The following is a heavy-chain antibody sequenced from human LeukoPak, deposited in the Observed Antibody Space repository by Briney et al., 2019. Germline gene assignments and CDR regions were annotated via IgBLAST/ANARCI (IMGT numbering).Heavy chain of an antibody. V-gene: IGHV1-69*13. CDR2: IVPVYGTA. CDR1: GGTFSTYA. CDR3: ATDGRMFEYYYDSSDYFTFFDY. Sequence: SVKVSCKASGGTFSTYAISWMRQAPGQGLEWMGGIVPVYGTATYAQNFQGRVTITADDSTTTVYMELSSLRSDDTAVYYCATDGRMFEYYYDSSDYFTFFDYWGQGTLVTVSS. J-gene: IGHJ4*02. D-gene: IGHD3-22*01.